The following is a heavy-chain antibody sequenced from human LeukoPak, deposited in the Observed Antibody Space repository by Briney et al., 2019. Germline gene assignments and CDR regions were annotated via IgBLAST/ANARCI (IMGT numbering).Heavy chain of an antibody. D-gene: IGHD3-9*01. J-gene: IGHJ4*02. CDR3: AKVFDSSDY. CDR2: ISYDGSNK. V-gene: IGHV3-30*18. Sequence: GGSLRLSCAASGFTFSSYGMHWVRQAPGKGLEWVAVISYDGSNKYYADSVKGRFTISRDNSKNTLYLQMNSLRAEDTAVYYCAKVFDSSDYWGQGTLVTVSS. CDR1: GFTFSSYG.